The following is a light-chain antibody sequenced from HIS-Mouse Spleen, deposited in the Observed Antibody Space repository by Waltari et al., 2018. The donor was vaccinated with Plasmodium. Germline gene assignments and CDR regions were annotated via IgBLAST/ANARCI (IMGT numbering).Light chain of an antibody. CDR2: GAT. Sequence: IVITQSPATLSFSPGGRATLPCRASPSVSSNLAWYQQKPGQAPRRLIYGATTRAPGSPARCSGSGCGTEFTLTISSMQYEDFAVYYCQQYNNWPRGTFGQGTKVEIK. CDR3: QQYNNWPRGT. J-gene: IGKJ1*01. V-gene: IGKV3-15*01. CDR1: PSVSSN.